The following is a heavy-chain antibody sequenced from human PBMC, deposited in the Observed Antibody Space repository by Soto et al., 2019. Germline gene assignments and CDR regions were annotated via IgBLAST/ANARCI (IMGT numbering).Heavy chain of an antibody. CDR3: ARWGTTGGLDV. CDR1: GFTFRSYV. V-gene: IGHV3-30*19. J-gene: IGHJ1*01. D-gene: IGHD3-16*01. CDR2: TSYDGSGK. Sequence: QVQLVESGGGVVQPGTSLRLSCVGSGFTFRSYVIHWVRQAPGTGLEWVALTSYDGSGKYYGDSVRGRFTISRDNSRNTVDLQMDSLRLEDTALYYCARWGTTGGLDVWGQGTLVSVSS.